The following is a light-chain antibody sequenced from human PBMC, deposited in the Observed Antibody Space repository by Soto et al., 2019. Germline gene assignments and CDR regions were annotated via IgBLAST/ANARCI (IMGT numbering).Light chain of an antibody. J-gene: IGLJ1*01. V-gene: IGLV1-40*01. Sequence: SVLTQPPSVSGSPGQRVTISCTGSSSNIGAGYDVHWYQQLPGTAPKLLIYGNSNRPSEVPDRFSGSKSGTSASLAITGLQAEDEADYYCQSYDSSLSGYVFGTGTKVTVL. CDR1: SSNIGAGYD. CDR2: GNS. CDR3: QSYDSSLSGYV.